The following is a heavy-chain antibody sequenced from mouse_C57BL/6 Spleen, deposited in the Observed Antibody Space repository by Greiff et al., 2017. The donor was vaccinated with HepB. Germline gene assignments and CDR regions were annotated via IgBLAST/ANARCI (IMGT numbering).Heavy chain of an antibody. J-gene: IGHJ3*01. CDR3: ARGGMINDWFAY. Sequence: VQLKQSGPELVKPGASVKISCKASGYSFTGYYMNWVKQSPEKSLEWIGEINPSTGGTTYNQKFKAKATLTVDKSSSTAYMQLKSLTSEDSAVYYCARGGMINDWFAYWGQGTLVTVSA. CDR2: INPSTGGT. CDR1: GYSFTGYY. V-gene: IGHV1-42*01. D-gene: IGHD2-4*01.